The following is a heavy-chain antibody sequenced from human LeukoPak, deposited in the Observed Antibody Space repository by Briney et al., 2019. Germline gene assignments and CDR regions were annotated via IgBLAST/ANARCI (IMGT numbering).Heavy chain of an antibody. J-gene: IGHJ4*02. Sequence: GGSLRLSCAASGFTFSNHGMNWVRQAPGKGLEWVSGISPSGDITYYADSVRGRFTISRDNSKNTLYLEVISLTAEDTAVYYCAKDDAWLRFGEWSQGTLVTVSS. CDR3: AKDDAWLRFGE. CDR1: GFTFSNHG. V-gene: IGHV3-23*01. CDR2: ISPSGDIT. D-gene: IGHD3-10*01.